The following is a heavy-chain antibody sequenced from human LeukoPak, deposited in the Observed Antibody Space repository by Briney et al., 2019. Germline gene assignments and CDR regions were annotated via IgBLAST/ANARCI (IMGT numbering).Heavy chain of an antibody. CDR2: IYPGDSDT. CDR3: ARHTHPVDPSPIYSSSWPANKHYYYYMDV. D-gene: IGHD6-13*01. J-gene: IGHJ6*03. Sequence: GESLKISCKGSGYSFTSYWIGWVRQMPGKGLEWMGIIYPGDSDTRYSPSFQGQVTISADKSISTAYLQWSSLKASDTALYYCARHTHPVDPSPIYSSSWPANKHYYYYMDVWGKGTTVTVSS. V-gene: IGHV5-51*01. CDR1: GYSFTSYW.